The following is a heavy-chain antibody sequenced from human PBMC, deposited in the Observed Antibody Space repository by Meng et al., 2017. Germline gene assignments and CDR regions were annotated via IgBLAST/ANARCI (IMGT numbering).Heavy chain of an antibody. CDR1: GFTFDDYA. V-gene: IGHV3-9*01. CDR3: ARAFSGEPDDY. CDR2: ISWNSGSI. Sequence: SLKISCAASGFTFDDYAMNWVRQAPGKGLEWVSGISWNSGSIGYADSVKGRFTISRDNAKNSLYLQMNTLRAEDTAVYYCARAFSGEPDDYWGQGTLVTVSS. J-gene: IGHJ4*02. D-gene: IGHD3-10*01.